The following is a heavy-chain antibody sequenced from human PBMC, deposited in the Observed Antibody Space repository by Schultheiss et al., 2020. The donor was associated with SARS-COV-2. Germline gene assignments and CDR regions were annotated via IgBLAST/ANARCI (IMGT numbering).Heavy chain of an antibody. CDR3: AKERYSGSFITEDYYYMDV. Sequence: GGSLRLSCAASGFTVSSNYMRWVRQAPGKGLEWVSVIYSGGSTYYADCVRSRFTISRHNSKNTLYLQMNSLRSEDTAVYYCAKERYSGSFITEDYYYMDVWGKGTTVTVSS. CDR1: GFTVSSNY. V-gene: IGHV3-53*04. J-gene: IGHJ6*03. CDR2: IYSGGST. D-gene: IGHD1-26*01.